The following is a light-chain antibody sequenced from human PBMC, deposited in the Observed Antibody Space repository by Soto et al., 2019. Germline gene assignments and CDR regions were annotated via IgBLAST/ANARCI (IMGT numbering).Light chain of an antibody. CDR3: VSYIESSLTHWV. CDR1: SSNIGNNY. J-gene: IGLJ3*02. CDR2: DND. V-gene: IGLV1-51*01. Sequence: QSVLTQPPSVSAAPGQKVTISCSGSSSNIGNNYVSWYQQLPGTAPKLLISDNDKRPSGIPDRFSGSKSGTSATLGITGLQTGDEAYYYCVSYIESSLTHWVFGGGTKLTVL.